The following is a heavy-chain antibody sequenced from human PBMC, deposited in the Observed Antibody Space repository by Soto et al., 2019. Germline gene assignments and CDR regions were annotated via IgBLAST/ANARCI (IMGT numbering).Heavy chain of an antibody. Sequence: SETLSLICAVYGGSFSGYYWSWIRQPPGKGLEWIGEINHSGSTNYNPSLKSRVTISVDTSKNQFSLKLSSVTAADTAVYYCARAGVGYCTNGVCYRVYYYGMDVWGQGTTVTVSS. D-gene: IGHD2-8*01. CDR3: ARAGVGYCTNGVCYRVYYYGMDV. CDR2: INHSGST. J-gene: IGHJ6*02. CDR1: GGSFSGYY. V-gene: IGHV4-34*01.